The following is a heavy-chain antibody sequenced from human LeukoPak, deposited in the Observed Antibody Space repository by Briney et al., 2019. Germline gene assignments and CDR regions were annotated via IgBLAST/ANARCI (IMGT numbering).Heavy chain of an antibody. CDR3: ARKSIVAAGRKPYDY. CDR1: DGSISSYY. CDR2: IDHSGRT. Sequence: SETLSLTCTVSDGSISSYYWSWIRQPPGKGLEWIGEIDHSGRTNSNPSLKSRVIISVDMSKNQFSLRLSSVTAADTAVYYCARKSIVAAGRKPYDYWDQGTLVTVSP. D-gene: IGHD6-13*01. V-gene: IGHV4-34*01. J-gene: IGHJ4*02.